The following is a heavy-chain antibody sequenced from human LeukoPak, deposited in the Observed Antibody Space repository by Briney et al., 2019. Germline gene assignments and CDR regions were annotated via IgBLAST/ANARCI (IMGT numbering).Heavy chain of an antibody. CDR3: RVEGLSFDY. D-gene: IGHD1-1*01. J-gene: IGHJ4*02. CDR1: GGSISSYY. V-gene: IGHV4-59*12. Sequence: SETLSLTCTVSGGSISSYYWSWIRQPPGKGLEWIGYIHYSGSTNYNPSLKSRVTISIDTSKNQFSLKLSSVTAADTAVYYCRVEGLSFDYWAQGTRDPVS. CDR2: IHYSGST.